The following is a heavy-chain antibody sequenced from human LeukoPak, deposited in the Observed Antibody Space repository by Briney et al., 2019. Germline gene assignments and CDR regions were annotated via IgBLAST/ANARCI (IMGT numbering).Heavy chain of an antibody. V-gene: IGHV3-64*01. CDR3: ARGGITMIDY. CDR1: GFTFTNYP. D-gene: IGHD3-22*01. CDR2: ISNNGGAT. Sequence: GGSLRLSCAASGFTFTNYPMHWVRQAPGKGLEYVSAISNNGGATYYANSVEDRFTISRDNSKNTLYLQMGSLRAEDMAVYYCARGGITMIDYWGQGTLVTVSS. J-gene: IGHJ4*02.